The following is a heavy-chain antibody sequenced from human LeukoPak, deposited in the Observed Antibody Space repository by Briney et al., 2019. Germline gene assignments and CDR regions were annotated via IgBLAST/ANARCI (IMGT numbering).Heavy chain of an antibody. CDR2: ISYDGSNK. CDR3: AREVPYTY. CDR1: GFTFNSYN. Sequence: QPGGSLRLSCAASGFTFNSYNMHWVRQAPGKGLEWVAVISYDGSNKYYADPVKGRFTISRDNFKNTLYLQMSSLRTEDTAVYYCAREVPYTYWGQGTLVTVSS. V-gene: IGHV3-30*04. J-gene: IGHJ4*02. D-gene: IGHD5-18*01.